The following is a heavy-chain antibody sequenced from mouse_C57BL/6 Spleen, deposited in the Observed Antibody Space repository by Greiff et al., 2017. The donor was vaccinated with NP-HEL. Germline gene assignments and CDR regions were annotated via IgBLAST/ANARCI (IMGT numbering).Heavy chain of an antibody. CDR1: GYTFTSYW. J-gene: IGHJ1*03. CDR2: IDPSDSYT. V-gene: IGHV1-69*01. D-gene: IGHD2-3*01. Sequence: QVQLQQPGAELVMPGASVKLSCKASGYTFTSYWMHWVKQRPGQGLEWIGEIDPSDSYTNYNQKFKGKSTLTVDKSSSTAYMQLSSLTSEDSAVYYCARVGGLLRSYWYFDVWGTGTTVTVSS. CDR3: ARVGGLLRSYWYFDV.